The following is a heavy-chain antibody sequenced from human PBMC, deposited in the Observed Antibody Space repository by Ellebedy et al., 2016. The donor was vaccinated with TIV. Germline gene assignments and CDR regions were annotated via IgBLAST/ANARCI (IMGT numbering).Heavy chain of an antibody. V-gene: IGHV3-9*01. D-gene: IGHD3-10*01. Sequence: SLKISXAASGFTFDDYAMHWVRQAPGKGLEWVSGISWNSGSIGYADSVKGRFTISRDNAKNTLYLQMNSLRAEDTAVYYCATWVLWFGELILRPNPDYYGMDVWGQGTTVTVSS. CDR2: ISWNSGSI. CDR1: GFTFDDYA. CDR3: ATWVLWFGELILRPNPDYYGMDV. J-gene: IGHJ6*02.